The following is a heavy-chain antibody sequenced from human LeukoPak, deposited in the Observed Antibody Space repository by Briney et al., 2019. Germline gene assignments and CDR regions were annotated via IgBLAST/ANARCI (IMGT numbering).Heavy chain of an antibody. J-gene: IGHJ6*03. D-gene: IGHD2/OR15-2a*01. CDR2: ISYDGSSK. CDR3: AKAADQYYYSYFYYMDV. V-gene: IGHV3-30*18. CDR1: GFTFSSYG. Sequence: GGSLRLSCAASGFTFSSYGMQWVRQAPGKGLEWVAVISYDGSSKDYADSVKGRFTISSDNSKNTLYLQMNSLTVEDTAVYYCAKAADQYYYSYFYYMDVWGKGTTVTVSS.